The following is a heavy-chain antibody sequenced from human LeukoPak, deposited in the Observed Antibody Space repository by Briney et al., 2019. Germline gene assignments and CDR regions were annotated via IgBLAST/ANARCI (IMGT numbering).Heavy chain of an antibody. CDR1: GYTFTDYY. Sequence: ASVKVSCKASGYTFTDYYMHWVRQAPGQGLEWMGWIKSNGGDTNYAQKFQGRVTMTRDTSISTAYMELTSLTSDDTAVYYCARGKYQELGGDLWGQGTLVTVSS. J-gene: IGHJ5*02. V-gene: IGHV1-2*02. CDR3: ARGKYQELGGDL. CDR2: IKSNGGDT. D-gene: IGHD2-2*01.